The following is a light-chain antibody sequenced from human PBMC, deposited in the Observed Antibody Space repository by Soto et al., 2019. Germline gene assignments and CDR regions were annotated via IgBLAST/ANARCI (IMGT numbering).Light chain of an antibody. J-gene: IGKJ5*01. CDR3: QQSYSTSIT. V-gene: IGKV1-39*01. CDR2: TAS. Sequence: DIQMTQSPSSLSASVGDRVTITFLASQSISNFLNWYQQTPGKAPKLLISTASTLQTGVPSRFDGSGSGTDFTLTINNLQPEDFATYYCQQSYSTSITFGQGTRLEIK. CDR1: QSISNF.